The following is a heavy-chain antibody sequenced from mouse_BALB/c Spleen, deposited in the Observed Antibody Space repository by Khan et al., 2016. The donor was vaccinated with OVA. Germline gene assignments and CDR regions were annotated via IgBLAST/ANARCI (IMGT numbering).Heavy chain of an antibody. V-gene: IGHV1-5*01. Sequence: VQLQQPGTVLARPGASVKMSCKGSGYTFTNYWMHWVKQRPGQGLEWIGVIYPGNSDTNYNQKFKGKAKLTAVTSTSTAYMELNRLTNEDAAVYYGTRNGFGNYESWDYWGQGTTLTVSS. CDR2: IYPGNSDT. CDR1: GYTFTNYW. D-gene: IGHD2-1*01. CDR3: TRNGFGNYESWDY. J-gene: IGHJ2*01.